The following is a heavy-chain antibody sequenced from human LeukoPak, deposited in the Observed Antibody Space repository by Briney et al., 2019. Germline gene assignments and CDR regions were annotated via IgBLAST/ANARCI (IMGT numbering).Heavy chain of an antibody. Sequence: GGSLQISCKGSGSRFTSYWIGWVRQLPGKGLEWMGIIYPGDSDTRYSPSFQGQFTISADKSITTAYLQWSSLKASDTAMYYCARGEDAFDIWGQGTMVTVSS. CDR3: ARGEDAFDI. CDR1: GSRFTSYW. CDR2: IYPGDSDT. D-gene: IGHD3-10*01. J-gene: IGHJ3*02. V-gene: IGHV5-51*01.